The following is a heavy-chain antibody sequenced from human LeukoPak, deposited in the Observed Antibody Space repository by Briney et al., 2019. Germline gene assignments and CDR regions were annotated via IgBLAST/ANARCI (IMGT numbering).Heavy chain of an antibody. CDR1: GFTVSSNY. D-gene: IGHD3-22*01. Sequence: PGGSLRLSCAASGFTVSSNYMSWVRQAPGKGLEWVSSISSSSSYIYYADSVKGRFTISRDNAKNSLYLQMNSLRAEDTAVYYCAKDHYYDSSGPYFDYWGQGTLVTVSS. V-gene: IGHV3-21*04. CDR2: ISSSSSYI. J-gene: IGHJ4*02. CDR3: AKDHYYDSSGPYFDY.